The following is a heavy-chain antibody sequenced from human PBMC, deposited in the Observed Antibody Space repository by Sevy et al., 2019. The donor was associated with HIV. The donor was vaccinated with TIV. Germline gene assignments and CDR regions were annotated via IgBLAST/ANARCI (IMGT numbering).Heavy chain of an antibody. Sequence: GGSLRLSCAASGFTFSSYAMSWVRQAPAKGLEWVSAISGSGGSTYYADSVKGRFTISRDNSKNTLYLQMNSLRAEDTAVYYCAKDREITMIVVVITVSAFDIWGQGTMVTVSS. V-gene: IGHV3-23*01. CDR2: ISGSGGST. CDR3: AKDREITMIVVVITVSAFDI. J-gene: IGHJ3*02. CDR1: GFTFSSYA. D-gene: IGHD3-22*01.